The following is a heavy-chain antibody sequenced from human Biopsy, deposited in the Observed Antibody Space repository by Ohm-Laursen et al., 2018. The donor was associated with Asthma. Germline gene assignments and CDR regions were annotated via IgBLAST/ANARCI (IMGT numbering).Heavy chain of an antibody. CDR2: INSVFGTT. CDR1: GGTFNTYV. J-gene: IGHJ4*02. D-gene: IGHD2-2*01. Sequence: SVKVSCKPLGGTFNTYVIGWGRQAPGPGLEWMGGINSVFGTTTYPQKFQDRATITADDSTSTVYMELSSLRSEDTAVYYCARKAGSCISRTCYSLDFWGQGTLVTVSS. V-gene: IGHV1-69*13. CDR3: ARKAGSCISRTCYSLDF.